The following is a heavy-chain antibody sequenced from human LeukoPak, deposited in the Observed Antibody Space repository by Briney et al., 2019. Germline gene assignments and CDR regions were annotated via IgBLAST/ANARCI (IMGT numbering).Heavy chain of an antibody. Sequence: SGTLSLTCAVSGGSISSSNWWSWVRQPPGKGLEWIGEIYHSGSTNYNPSLKSRVTMSVDTSKNQFSLKLSSVTAADTAVYYCARVSGYYYYYMDVWGKGTTVTISS. CDR1: GGSISSSNW. V-gene: IGHV4-4*02. J-gene: IGHJ6*03. CDR2: IYHSGST. CDR3: ARVSGYYYYYMDV.